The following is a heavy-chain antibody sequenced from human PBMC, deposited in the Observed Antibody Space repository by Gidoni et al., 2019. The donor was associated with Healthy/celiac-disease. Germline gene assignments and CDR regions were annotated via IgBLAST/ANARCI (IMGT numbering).Heavy chain of an antibody. D-gene: IGHD2-15*01. V-gene: IGHV1-8*01. CDR2: MNPNSGHT. Sequence: QVQLVQSGAEVKKPGASVKVSCKASGYTFTSYDITWVRQATGQGLEWMGWMNPNSGHTGSAQTFQGTVTMTRITSISTAYMGLSSLRSEYTAVYYCARLGYCSGGSCYSNLFDPWGQGTLVTVSS. CDR1: GYTFTSYD. CDR3: ARLGYCSGGSCYSNLFDP. J-gene: IGHJ5*02.